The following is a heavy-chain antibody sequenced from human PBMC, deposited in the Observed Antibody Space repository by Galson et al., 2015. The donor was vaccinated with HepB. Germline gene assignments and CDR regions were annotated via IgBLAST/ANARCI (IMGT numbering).Heavy chain of an antibody. CDR1: GFTFSSYG. V-gene: IGHV3-30*03. D-gene: IGHD3-10*01. CDR2: ISYDGSNK. Sequence: SLRLSCAASGFTFSSYGMHWVRQAPGKGLEWVAVISYDGSNKYYADSVKGRFTISRDNSKNTLYLQMNSLRAEDTAVYYCARGAMVRGVISYFDYWGQGTLVTVSS. J-gene: IGHJ4*02. CDR3: ARGAMVRGVISYFDY.